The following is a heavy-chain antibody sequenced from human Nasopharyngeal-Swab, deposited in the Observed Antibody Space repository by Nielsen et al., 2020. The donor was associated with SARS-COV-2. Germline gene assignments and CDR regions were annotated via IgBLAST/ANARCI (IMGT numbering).Heavy chain of an antibody. CDR1: GFTFSSYG. D-gene: IGHD5-18*01. Sequence: GGSLRLSCAASGFTFSSYGMHWVRQAPGKGLEWVAVIRYDGSNKYYADSVKGRFTISRDNSKNTLYLQMNSLRAEDTAVYYCARDPHVDTAMDPGYYGMDVWGQGTTVTVSS. V-gene: IGHV3-33*01. CDR3: ARDPHVDTAMDPGYYGMDV. J-gene: IGHJ6*02. CDR2: IRYDGSNK.